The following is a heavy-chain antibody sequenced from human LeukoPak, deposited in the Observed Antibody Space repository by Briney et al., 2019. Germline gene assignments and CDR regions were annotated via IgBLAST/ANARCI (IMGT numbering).Heavy chain of an antibody. V-gene: IGHV4-59*01. CDR1: GGSISSYY. Sequence: PSETLSLTCTVSGGSISSYYWSWIRQPPGKGLEWIGYIYYSGSTNYNPSLKSRVTISVDTSKNQFSLKLSSVTAADTAMYYCARGWAASDFDYGAQEPLVTVPS. CDR3: ARGWAASDFDY. J-gene: IGHJ4*02. CDR2: IYYSGST. D-gene: IGHD6-13*01.